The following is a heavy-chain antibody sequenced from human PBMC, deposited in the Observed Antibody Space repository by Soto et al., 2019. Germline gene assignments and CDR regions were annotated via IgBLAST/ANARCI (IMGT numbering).Heavy chain of an antibody. Sequence: PSETLSLICTVSGGSVSSGSYYWSWIRQPPGKGLEWIGYIYYSGSTNYNPSLKSRVTISVDTSKNQFSLKLSSVTAADTAVYYCAREWYYYDSSGYYFDYWGQGTLVTVSS. CDR2: IYYSGST. V-gene: IGHV4-61*01. D-gene: IGHD3-22*01. CDR3: AREWYYYDSSGYYFDY. CDR1: GGSVSSGSYY. J-gene: IGHJ4*02.